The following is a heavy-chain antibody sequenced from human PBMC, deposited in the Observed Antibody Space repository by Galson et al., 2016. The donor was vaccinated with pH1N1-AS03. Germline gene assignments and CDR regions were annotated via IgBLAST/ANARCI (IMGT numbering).Heavy chain of an antibody. Sequence: SLRLSCAASGFTFSTYCMSWVRQAPGKGLEWVANIKQDGSEKFYVDSLKSRFTISRDNAKNSLYLQMSSLRAEDTAIYYCARGAPGDHLLSPLWNWGQGTLVTVSS. V-gene: IGHV3-7*01. CDR1: GFTFSTYC. D-gene: IGHD2-2*01. CDR3: ARGAPGDHLLSPLWN. CDR2: IKQDGSEK. J-gene: IGHJ4*02.